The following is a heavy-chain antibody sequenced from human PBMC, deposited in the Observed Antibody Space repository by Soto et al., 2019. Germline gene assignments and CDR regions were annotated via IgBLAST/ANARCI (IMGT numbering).Heavy chain of an antibody. D-gene: IGHD6-13*01. CDR2: ISAYNGNT. Sequence: ASVKVSCKASGYTFTGYYMHWVRQAPGQGLEWMGWISAYNGNTNYAQKLQGRVTMTTDTSTSTAYMELRSLRSDDTTVYYCARSVGIAAAGPGGYWGQGTLVTVSS. CDR3: ARSVGIAAAGPGGY. J-gene: IGHJ4*02. CDR1: GYTFTGYY. V-gene: IGHV1-18*04.